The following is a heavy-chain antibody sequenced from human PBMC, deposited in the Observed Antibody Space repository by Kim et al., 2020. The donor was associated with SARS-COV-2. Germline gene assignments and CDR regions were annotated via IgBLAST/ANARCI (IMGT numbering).Heavy chain of an antibody. D-gene: IGHD3-9*01. CDR3: ARGLRYYDILTPDSGFDY. CDR2: ISSSSSYI. V-gene: IGHV3-21*01. J-gene: IGHJ4*02. CDR1: GFTFSSYS. Sequence: GGSLRLSCAASGFTFSSYSMNWVRQAPGKGLEWVSSISSSSSYIYYADSVKGRFTISRDNAKNSLYLQMNSLRAEDTAVYYCARGLRYYDILTPDSGFDYWGQGTLVTVSS.